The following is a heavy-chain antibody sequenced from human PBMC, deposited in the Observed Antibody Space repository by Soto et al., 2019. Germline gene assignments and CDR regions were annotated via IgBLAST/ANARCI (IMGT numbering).Heavy chain of an antibody. D-gene: IGHD5-18*01. Sequence: QVQLQESGPGLVKPSETLSLTCTVSSGSISDYFWSWIRQPPGKGLEWIGYIYYSGSTKYIPSLKIRVPMSVDTSKNQLSLRLNSVTAADTAIYYCVRGSGFSYGFNYWGQGTLVTVSS. CDR2: IYYSGST. J-gene: IGHJ4*02. CDR3: VRGSGFSYGFNY. CDR1: SGSISDYF. V-gene: IGHV4-59*01.